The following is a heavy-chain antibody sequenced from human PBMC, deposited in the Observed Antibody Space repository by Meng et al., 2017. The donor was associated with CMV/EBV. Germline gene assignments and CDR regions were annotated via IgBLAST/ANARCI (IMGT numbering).Heavy chain of an antibody. Sequence: VLRLERGRGGCMPSEAPPLPCCVSAGPIISDYWRCCRRPAARELEWFGGINNRGGSNNNPSFNRRVTISAETSNNNFSLKQSCSTAADTAVYYCATGAVDLSKDYFDYWGQGTLVTVSS. CDR1: AGPIISDY. D-gene: IGHD2-15*01. CDR2: INNRGGS. J-gene: IGHJ4*02. V-gene: IGHV4-4*07. CDR3: ATGAVDLSKDYFDY.